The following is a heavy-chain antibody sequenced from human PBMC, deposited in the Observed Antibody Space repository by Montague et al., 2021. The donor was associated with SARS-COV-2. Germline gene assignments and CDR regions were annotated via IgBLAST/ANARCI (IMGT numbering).Heavy chain of an antibody. CDR1: GGSISSSSCD. CDR3: ARDGSLRFELLIGPRHYYYGMDV. Sequence: SETLSLTCTVSGGSISSSSCDWGRIRQRPGKGLEWIGCIYYSGSTYYNPSLKSRVTISVDTSKNQFSLKLSSVTAADTAVYYCARDGSLRFELLIGPRHYYYGMDVWGQGTTVTVSS. V-gene: IGHV4-39*07. J-gene: IGHJ6*02. D-gene: IGHD3-9*01. CDR2: IYYSGST.